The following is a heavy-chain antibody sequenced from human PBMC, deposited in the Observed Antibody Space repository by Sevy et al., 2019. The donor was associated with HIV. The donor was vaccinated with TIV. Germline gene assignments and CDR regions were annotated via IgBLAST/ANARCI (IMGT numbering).Heavy chain of an antibody. V-gene: IGHV3-7*01. J-gene: IGHJ4*02. D-gene: IGHD6-13*01. CDR1: GFTFSSYW. Sequence: GGSLRLSCEASGFTFSSYWMSWVRQAPGKGLEWVANIKEDGSVKNYVESVKGRFTISRDNAKNSVYLQMNSLRAEDAALYYCVRAIGAAGSYWGLGTLVTVSS. CDR2: IKEDGSVK. CDR3: VRAIGAAGSY.